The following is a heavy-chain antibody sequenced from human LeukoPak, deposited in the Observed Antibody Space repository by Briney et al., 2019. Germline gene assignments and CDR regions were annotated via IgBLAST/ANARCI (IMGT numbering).Heavy chain of an antibody. J-gene: IGHJ4*02. V-gene: IGHV1-2*02. Sequence: GASVKVSCKASGYIFIGDYLHWVRQAPGQGLEWMGWINPKSGATNYAQKFQGRVTMIRDTSISTAYMELSGLRSDDTAVYYCARQDDYYDSSGYSFDNWGQGTLVTVSS. CDR3: ARQDDYYDSSGYSFDN. CDR1: GYIFIGDY. D-gene: IGHD3-22*01. CDR2: INPKSGAT.